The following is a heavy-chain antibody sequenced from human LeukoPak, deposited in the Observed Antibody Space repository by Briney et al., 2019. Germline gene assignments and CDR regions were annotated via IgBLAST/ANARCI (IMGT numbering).Heavy chain of an antibody. CDR3: AKERQTTAVVTLGSVFDI. CDR2: ISWNSGNI. CDR1: GFTFDDYA. Sequence: GGSLRHSCGASGFTFDDYAMHWVRQAPGKGLEWVSGISWNSGNIGYADSVKGRFTISRENAKNSLYLQMNSLRVEDMALYYCAKERQTTAVVTLGSVFDIWGQGTMVTVSS. V-gene: IGHV3-9*03. J-gene: IGHJ3*02. D-gene: IGHD4-23*01.